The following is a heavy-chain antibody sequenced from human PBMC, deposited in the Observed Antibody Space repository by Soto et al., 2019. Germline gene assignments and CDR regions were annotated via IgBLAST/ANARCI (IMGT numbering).Heavy chain of an antibody. CDR3: ARRWMGVVVVHDDASDI. V-gene: IGHV5-51*01. Sequence: PGESLKISCKGSGYSFTSYWIGWVRQMPGKGLEWMGIIYPGDSDTRYSPSFQGQVTISADKSISTAYLQWSSLKASDTAMYYCARRWMGVVVVHDDASDIWGQGTMVTVSS. CDR1: GYSFTSYW. D-gene: IGHD2-15*01. J-gene: IGHJ3*02. CDR2: IYPGDSDT.